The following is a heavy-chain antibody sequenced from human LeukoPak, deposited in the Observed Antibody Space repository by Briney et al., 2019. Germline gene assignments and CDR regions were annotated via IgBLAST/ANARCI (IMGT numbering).Heavy chain of an antibody. J-gene: IGHJ2*01. V-gene: IGHV3-21*04. CDR1: GFTFSSYS. D-gene: IGHD2-15*01. Sequence: GGSLRLSCAASGFTFSSYSMNWVRQAPGKGLEWVSSISSSSSYIYYADSVKGRFTISRDNSKNTPYLQMNSLRAEDTAVYYCAKEGVDIVVVVAATPYWYFDLWGRGTLVTVSS. CDR2: ISSSSSYI. CDR3: AKEGVDIVVVVAATPYWYFDL.